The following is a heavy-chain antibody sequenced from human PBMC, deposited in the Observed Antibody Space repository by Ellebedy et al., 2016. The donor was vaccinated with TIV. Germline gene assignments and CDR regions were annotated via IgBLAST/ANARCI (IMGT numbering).Heavy chain of an antibody. J-gene: IGHJ4*02. V-gene: IGHV3-48*04. Sequence: PGGSLRLSCAASGFTFSPYSMSWVRQAPGKGLEWVSYIGSSSSPIHYADFVKGRFTISRDNAKNTLYLQMNGLRAEDTAVYYCAREVWYPASWGQGTLVTVSS. CDR3: AREVWYPAS. CDR2: IGSSSSPI. CDR1: GFTFSPYS. D-gene: IGHD6-13*01.